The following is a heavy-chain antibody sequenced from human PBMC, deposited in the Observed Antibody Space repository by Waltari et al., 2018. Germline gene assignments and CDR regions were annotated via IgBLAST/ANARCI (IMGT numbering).Heavy chain of an antibody. J-gene: IGHJ4*02. CDR1: GYSINSGYY. Sequence: QVQLQESGPGLVKPSETLSLTCDVSGYSINSGYYWGWTRQSPGKGLEWIATTYHAGDTFYNPSLKSRVTISMDTSKNQFSLKLNSVTAADTAVYFCSRQVLGYCTSAACRRLESWGQGTLVTVSS. CDR3: SRQVLGYCTSAACRRLES. V-gene: IGHV4-38-2*01. CDR2: TYHAGDT. D-gene: IGHD2-2*03.